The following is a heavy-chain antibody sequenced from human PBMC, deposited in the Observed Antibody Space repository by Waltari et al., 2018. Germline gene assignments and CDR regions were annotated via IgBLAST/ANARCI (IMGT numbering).Heavy chain of an antibody. Sequence: QVQLQQGGAGLLKPSETLSLPCTVHGWSFSGHSWTWIRQAPGKGLEWLGEIDHRGSTHYNPSLRSRVTISVDTSKNQFSLQLNSVTAADTALYYCARERSRDFDWLPNVLDVWGLGTLVTVSS. CDR2: IDHRGST. CDR1: GWSFSGHS. V-gene: IGHV4-34*02. CDR3: ARERSRDFDWLPNVLDV. J-gene: IGHJ3*01. D-gene: IGHD3-9*01.